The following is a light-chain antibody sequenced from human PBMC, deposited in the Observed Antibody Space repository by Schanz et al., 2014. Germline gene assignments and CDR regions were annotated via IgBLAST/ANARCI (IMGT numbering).Light chain of an antibody. J-gene: IGKJ3*01. CDR3: QQYNDWPRT. Sequence: EIVLTQSPATLSVSSGERVSLSCRASQSVASNLAWLQQKPGQAPRLLIYDASTRATGIPLRFSGSGSVTDFTLTISSLQSEDFAVYYCQQYNDWPRTFGPGTKVDIK. CDR2: DAS. CDR1: QSVASN. V-gene: IGKV3-15*01.